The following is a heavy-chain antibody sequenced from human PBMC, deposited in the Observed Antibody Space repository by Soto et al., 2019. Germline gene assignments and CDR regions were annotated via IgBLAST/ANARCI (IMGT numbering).Heavy chain of an antibody. CDR3: ARYYYGSGSYYNAYYMDV. J-gene: IGHJ6*03. CDR1: GYTFTSYD. CDR2: MNPNSGNT. V-gene: IGHV1-8*01. D-gene: IGHD3-10*01. Sequence: GASVKVSCKXSGYTFTSYDINWVRQATGQGLEWMGWMNPNSGNTGYAQKFQGRVTMTRNTSISTAYMELSSLRSEDTAVYYCARYYYGSGSYYNAYYMDVWGKGTTVTVSS.